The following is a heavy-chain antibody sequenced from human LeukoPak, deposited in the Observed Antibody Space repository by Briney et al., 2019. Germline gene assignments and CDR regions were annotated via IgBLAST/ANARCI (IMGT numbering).Heavy chain of an antibody. CDR3: AREVEVGYCSSTSCYAPYNWFDP. D-gene: IGHD2-2*01. CDR1: GGSISSYY. CDR2: IYYSGST. J-gene: IGHJ5*02. V-gene: IGHV4-59*12. Sequence: SETLSLTCTVSGGSISSYYWSWIRQPPGKGLKWMGYIYYSGSTNYNPSLTSRVTISVDTSKNQFSLKLSSVTAADTAVYYCAREVEVGYCSSTSCYAPYNWFDPWGQGTLVTVSS.